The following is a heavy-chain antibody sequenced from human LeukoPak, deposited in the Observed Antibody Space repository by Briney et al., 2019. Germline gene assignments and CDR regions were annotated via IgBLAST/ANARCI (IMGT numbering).Heavy chain of an antibody. V-gene: IGHV3-23*01. D-gene: IGHD3-16*01. CDR1: GFIFSSCA. CDR3: AKGALWYYYYGMDV. J-gene: IGHJ6*02. CDR2: ISGGGTTT. Sequence: GGSLRLSCAASGFIFSSCAMAWVRQAPGKGLEWVSAISGGGTTTYYADYVKGRFTISRDNSKNTLYLQMNSLRAEDTAVYYCAKGALWYYYYGMDVWGQGTTVTVSS.